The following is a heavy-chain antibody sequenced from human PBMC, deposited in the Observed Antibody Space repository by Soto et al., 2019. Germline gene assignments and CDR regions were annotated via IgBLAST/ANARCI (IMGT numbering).Heavy chain of an antibody. CDR1: VGTFSSYA. CDR2: IIPIFGTA. CDR3: ARSYYYDISGGVAFDI. J-gene: IGHJ3*02. Sequence: QVQLVQSGAEVKKPGSSVKVSCQASVGTFSSYAISWVRQAPGQGLEWRGGIIPIFGTANYAQKFQGRVTITADESTSTAYMELSRLRSEDTAVYYCARSYYYDISGGVAFDIWGQGTMVTVSS. D-gene: IGHD3-22*01. V-gene: IGHV1-69*01.